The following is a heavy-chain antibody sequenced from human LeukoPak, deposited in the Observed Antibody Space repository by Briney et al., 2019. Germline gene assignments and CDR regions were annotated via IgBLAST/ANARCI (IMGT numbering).Heavy chain of an antibody. Sequence: GGSLRLSCVVSGFTFSTYWMTWVRQAPGKGLGGGANIKHDGSEKYYVDPVKGRFTISRDNAKNSLCLQMNSLRAEDTAVYYCARDMEVELPASSGYSYGMDVWGQGTTVTVSS. CDR2: IKHDGSEK. D-gene: IGHD1-7*01. CDR1: GFTFSTYW. J-gene: IGHJ6*02. CDR3: ARDMEVELPASSGYSYGMDV. V-gene: IGHV3-7*01.